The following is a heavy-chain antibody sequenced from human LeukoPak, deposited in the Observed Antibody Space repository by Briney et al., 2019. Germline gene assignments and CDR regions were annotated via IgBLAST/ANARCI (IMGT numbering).Heavy chain of an antibody. Sequence: PSETLSLTCTVSGGSISSYYWSWIRQPAGKGLEWIGRIYTSGSTNYNPSLKSRVTMSVDTSKNQFSLKLSSVTAADTAVYYCARGPDYYGSGSGSYYFDYWGQGTLATVSS. CDR1: GGSISSYY. V-gene: IGHV4-4*07. J-gene: IGHJ4*02. D-gene: IGHD3-10*01. CDR2: IYTSGST. CDR3: ARGPDYYGSGSGSYYFDY.